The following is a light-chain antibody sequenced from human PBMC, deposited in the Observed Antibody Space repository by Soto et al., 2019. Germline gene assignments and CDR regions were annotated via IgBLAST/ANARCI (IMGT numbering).Light chain of an antibody. CDR1: QSVTSNY. CDR3: QQRSNWPGT. Sequence: IVLTQSPGTLSLSPGERATLSCGASQSVTSNYLAWYQQKPGQAPRLLIYDASNRATGIPARFSGSGSGTDFTLTISSLEPEDFAVYYCQQRSNWPGTFGQGTRLEIK. CDR2: DAS. V-gene: IGKV3-11*01. J-gene: IGKJ5*01.